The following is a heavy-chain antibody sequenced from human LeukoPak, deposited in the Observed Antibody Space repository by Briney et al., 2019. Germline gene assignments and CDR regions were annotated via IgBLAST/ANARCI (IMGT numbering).Heavy chain of an antibody. Sequence: GGSLRLSCAASGFTFSSYAVSWVRQAPGKGLEWVSSISGSGVATYSADPVKGRFTISRDNSKNTLYLQMNSLRAEDTAVYYCAKDWGYSSGQGCYFDYWGQGTLVTVSS. CDR3: AKDWGYSSGQGCYFDY. CDR1: GFTFSSYA. J-gene: IGHJ4*02. V-gene: IGHV3-23*01. D-gene: IGHD6-25*01. CDR2: ISGSGVAT.